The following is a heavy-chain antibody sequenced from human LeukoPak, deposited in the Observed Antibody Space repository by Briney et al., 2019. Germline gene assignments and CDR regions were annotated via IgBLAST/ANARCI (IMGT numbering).Heavy chain of an antibody. CDR1: GGSISSSSYY. J-gene: IGHJ4*02. CDR3: ARGDSSSWYYFDY. CDR2: IYYSGST. V-gene: IGHV4-39*07. D-gene: IGHD6-13*01. Sequence: SETLSLTCTVSGGSISSSSYYWGWIRQPPGKGLEWIGSIYYSGSTYYNPSLKSRVTISVDTSKNQFSLKLSSVTAADTAVYYCARGDSSSWYYFDYWGQGTLVTVSS.